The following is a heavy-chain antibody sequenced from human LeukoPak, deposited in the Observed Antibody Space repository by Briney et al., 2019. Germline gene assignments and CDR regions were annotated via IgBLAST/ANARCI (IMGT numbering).Heavy chain of an antibody. Sequence: ASVKVSCKASGYTFSDNYIHWVRQAPGQGLEWVGWIKPNTGATHYSKRFQGRVTMTRDTSVSTAYMKLTSLRSDDTAVYFCAREFRVVMTAFLDYWGQGTLVIVSS. CDR1: GYTFSDNY. CDR2: IKPNTGAT. J-gene: IGHJ4*02. V-gene: IGHV1-2*02. D-gene: IGHD2-21*02. CDR3: AREFRVVMTAFLDY.